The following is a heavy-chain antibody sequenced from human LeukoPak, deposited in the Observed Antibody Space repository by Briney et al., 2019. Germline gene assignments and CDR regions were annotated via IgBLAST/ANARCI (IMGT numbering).Heavy chain of an antibody. CDR1: GYTFTGYY. CDR2: INPNSGGT. D-gene: IGHD1-26*01. Sequence: GASVKVSCKASGYTFTGYYMHWVRQAPGQGLEWMGWINPNSGGTNYAQKFQGRVTMTRDTSISTAYMELSRLRSDDTAVYYCARGWVGATDYYYYYMDVWGKGTTVTVSS. J-gene: IGHJ6*03. CDR3: ARGWVGATDYYYYYMDV. V-gene: IGHV1-2*02.